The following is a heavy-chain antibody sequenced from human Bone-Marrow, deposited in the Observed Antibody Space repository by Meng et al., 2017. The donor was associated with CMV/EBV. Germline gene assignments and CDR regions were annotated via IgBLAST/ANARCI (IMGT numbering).Heavy chain of an antibody. Sequence: SETLSLTCTVSGGSISSYYWSWIRQPPGKGLEWIGSIYYSGSTYCNPSLKSRVTISVDTSKNQFSMKLSSVTAADTAMYYCARHREGAIAGRSKGFDYWGQGTLVTVSS. CDR1: GGSISSYY. CDR2: IYYSGST. CDR3: ARHREGAIAGRSKGFDY. D-gene: IGHD6-6*01. V-gene: IGHV4-39*01. J-gene: IGHJ4*02.